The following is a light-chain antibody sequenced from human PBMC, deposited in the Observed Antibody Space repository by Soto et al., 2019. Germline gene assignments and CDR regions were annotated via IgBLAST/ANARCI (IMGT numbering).Light chain of an antibody. CDR1: SSNIGAPFD. J-gene: IGLJ3*02. CDR2: GNT. CDR3: QSYDSSLSGWV. V-gene: IGLV1-40*01. Sequence: QAVVTQPPSVSGAPGQRVTISCAGTSSNIGAPFDVHWYQHLPGTAPKLLIFGNTNRPSGVPDRFSGSKSGTSASLAITGLQAEDEADYYCQSYDSSLSGWVFGGGTKVTVL.